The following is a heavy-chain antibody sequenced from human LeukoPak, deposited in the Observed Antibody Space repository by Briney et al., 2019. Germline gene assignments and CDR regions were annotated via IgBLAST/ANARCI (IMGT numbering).Heavy chain of an antibody. D-gene: IGHD5-18*01. Sequence: GGSLRLSCAASGFTVSDTYMTWVRQAPGKGLEWVSVIYSGGSTYYVDSVKGRFTISRDNSKNTLYLQMNSLRADDTAMYYCARDNGAFSYASRYLDYWGQGTLVTVSS. CDR1: GFTVSDTY. V-gene: IGHV3-53*01. J-gene: IGHJ4*02. CDR3: ARDNGAFSYASRYLDY. CDR2: IYSGGST.